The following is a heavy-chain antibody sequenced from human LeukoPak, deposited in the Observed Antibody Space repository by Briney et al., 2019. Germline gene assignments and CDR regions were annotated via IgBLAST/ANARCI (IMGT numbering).Heavy chain of an antibody. V-gene: IGHV3-48*02. CDR3: ARTEYISSPPTYYFDY. D-gene: IGHD6-13*01. CDR2: ISSSISVI. Sequence: PGGSLRLSRAASGFTFSSYSMNWVRQAPGKGLEWVSYISSSISVIYYADSVKGRFTISRDNAKNSLYLQMNSLRDEDTAVYYCARTEYISSPPTYYFDYWGQGTLVTVSS. CDR1: GFTFSSYS. J-gene: IGHJ4*02.